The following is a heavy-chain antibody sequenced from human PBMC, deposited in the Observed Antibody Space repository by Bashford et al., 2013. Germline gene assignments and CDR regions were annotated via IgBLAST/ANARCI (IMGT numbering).Heavy chain of an antibody. CDR2: IYYSGNT. D-gene: IGHD3-22*01. CDR1: GGSISSYY. V-gene: IGHV4-59*01. CDR3: ARGGTDSSGYSLAFPFDY. J-gene: IGHJ4*02. Sequence: SETLSLTCSVSGGSISSYYWSWIRQPPGKALEWIGHIYYSGNTNYSPSLKSRVTISVDTSKNQFSLKLTSVTAADSAVYYCARGGTDSSGYSLAFPFDYWGQGTLVTVSS.